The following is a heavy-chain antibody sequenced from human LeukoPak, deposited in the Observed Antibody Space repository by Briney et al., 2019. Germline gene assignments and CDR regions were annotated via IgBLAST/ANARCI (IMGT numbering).Heavy chain of an antibody. J-gene: IGHJ4*02. Sequence: SETLSLTCTVSVGSISSYYWSWIRQPPWKGLEWIGYIYYSGSTNYNPSLKSRVTISVDTSKNQFSLKLSSVTAADTAVYYCARGRTAITMVRGVKSYYFDYWGQGTLVTVSS. CDR1: VGSISSYY. CDR2: IYYSGST. V-gene: IGHV4-59*12. D-gene: IGHD3-10*01. CDR3: ARGRTAITMVRGVKSYYFDY.